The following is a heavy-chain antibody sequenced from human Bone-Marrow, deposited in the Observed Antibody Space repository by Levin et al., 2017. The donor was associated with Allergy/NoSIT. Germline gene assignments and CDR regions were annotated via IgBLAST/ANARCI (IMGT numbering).Heavy chain of an antibody. CDR3: VRRRSYYYGMDV. CDR2: MNPNGGNT. D-gene: IGHD3-10*01. V-gene: IGHV1-8*01. Sequence: ASVKVSCKASGYDFLKYDINWVRQAKGQGLEWMGWMNPNGGNTAYTQKFLGRVAMTTDTSTDTAEMELSGLTSDDTAVYYCVRRRSYYYGMDVWGQGTTVTVSS. J-gene: IGHJ6*02. CDR1: GYDFLKYD.